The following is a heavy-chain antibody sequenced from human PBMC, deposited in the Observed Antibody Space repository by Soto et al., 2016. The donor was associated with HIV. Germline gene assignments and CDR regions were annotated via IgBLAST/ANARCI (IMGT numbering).Heavy chain of an antibody. J-gene: IGHJ4*02. CDR3: ARGLFGFDN. Sequence: QVQLVQSGAEVKKPGASVKVSCKASGYTFTGYYMHWVRQAPGQGLEWTGWINPNGGGTNFAQKFQGRVTLTRDTSISTAYMELSSLTSDNTAVYYCARGLFGFDNWGQGTLVTVSS. V-gene: IGHV1-2*02. CDR1: GYTFTGYY. D-gene: IGHD3-22*01. CDR2: INPNGGGT.